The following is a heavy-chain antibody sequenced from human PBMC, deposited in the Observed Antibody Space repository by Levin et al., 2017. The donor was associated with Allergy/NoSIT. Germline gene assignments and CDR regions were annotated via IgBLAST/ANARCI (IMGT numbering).Heavy chain of an antibody. CDR3: ARGYCSGGSCYYGY. Sequence: ESLKISCTVSGGSVSSGSYYWSWIRQPPGKGLEWIGYIYYSGSTNYNPSLKSRVTISVDTSKNQFSLKLSSVTAADTAVYYCARGYCSGGSCYYGYWGQGTLVTVSS. CDR1: GGSVSSGSYY. V-gene: IGHV4-61*01. D-gene: IGHD2-15*01. J-gene: IGHJ4*02. CDR2: IYYSGST.